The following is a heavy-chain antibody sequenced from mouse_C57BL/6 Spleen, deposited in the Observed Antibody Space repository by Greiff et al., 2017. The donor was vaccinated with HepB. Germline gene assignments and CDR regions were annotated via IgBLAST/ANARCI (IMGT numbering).Heavy chain of an antibody. J-gene: IGHJ3*01. CDR1: GFNIKDDY. D-gene: IGHD1-1*01. CDR2: IDPENGDT. Sequence: EVQLQQSGAELVRPGASVKLSCTASGFNIKDDYMHWVKQRPEQGLEWIGWIDPENGDTEYASKFQGKATITADTSSNTAYLQLSSLTSEDTAVYYCTGYYGSSWFAYWGQGTLVTVSA. CDR3: TGYYGSSWFAY. V-gene: IGHV14-4*01.